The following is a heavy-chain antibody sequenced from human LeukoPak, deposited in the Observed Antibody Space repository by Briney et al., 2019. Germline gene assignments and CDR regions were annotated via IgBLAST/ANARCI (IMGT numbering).Heavy chain of an antibody. CDR1: GGSISSGSYY. Sequence: PSETLSLTCTVSGGSISSGSYYWSWIRQPAGKGLEWIGRIYTSGSTNYNPSLKSRVTISVDTSKNQFSLKLNSVTAADTAVYYCARDSDHTSMLFKGFDYWGQGTLVTVSS. CDR2: IYTSGST. D-gene: IGHD5-18*01. J-gene: IGHJ4*02. CDR3: ARDSDHTSMLFKGFDY. V-gene: IGHV4-61*02.